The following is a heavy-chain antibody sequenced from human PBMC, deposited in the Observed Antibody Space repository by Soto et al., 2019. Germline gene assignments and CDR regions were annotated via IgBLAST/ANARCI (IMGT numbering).Heavy chain of an antibody. V-gene: IGHV4-59*12. D-gene: IGHD6-19*01. CDR2: IYYSGST. CDR1: GGSISSYY. Sequence: PSETLSLTCTVSGGSISSYYWSWIRQPPGKGLEWIGYIYYSGSTNYNPSLKSRVTISVDTSKNQFSLKLSSVTAADTAVYYCARGYRIAVAGNRLFDYWGQGTLVTVSS. J-gene: IGHJ4*02. CDR3: ARGYRIAVAGNRLFDY.